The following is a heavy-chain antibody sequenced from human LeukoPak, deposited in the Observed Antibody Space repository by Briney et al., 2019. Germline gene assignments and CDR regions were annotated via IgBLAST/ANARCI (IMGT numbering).Heavy chain of an antibody. Sequence: GGSLRLSCAASGFTFSSYSMNWVRQAPGKGLEWVSVIYSGGSTYYADSVKGRFTISRDNSKNTLYLQMNSLRAEDTAVYYCAREEVGAVYYWGQGTLVTVSS. CDR3: AREEVGAVYY. V-gene: IGHV3-53*01. J-gene: IGHJ4*02. CDR1: GFTFSSYS. D-gene: IGHD1-26*01. CDR2: IYSGGST.